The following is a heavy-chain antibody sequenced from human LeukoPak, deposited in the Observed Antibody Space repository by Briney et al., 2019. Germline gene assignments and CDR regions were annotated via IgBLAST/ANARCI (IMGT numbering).Heavy chain of an antibody. CDR2: KYTSGST. CDR1: VDSNSIYY. V-gene: IGHV4-4*07. J-gene: IGHJ4*02. D-gene: IGHD6-13*01. CDR3: ARGDIAAAGTNY. Sequence: PSDTLSLPCTFSVDSNSIYYWSWIRQPAGKGLEGIGRKYTSGSTNYNPSLKSRVTMSVDTSKNQFSLKLSSVTAADTAVYYCARGDIAAAGTNYWGQGTLVTVSS.